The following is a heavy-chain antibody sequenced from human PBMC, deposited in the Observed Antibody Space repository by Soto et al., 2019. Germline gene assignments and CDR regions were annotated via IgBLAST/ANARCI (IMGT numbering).Heavy chain of an antibody. D-gene: IGHD3-22*01. V-gene: IGHV4-34*01. J-gene: IGHJ4*02. CDR1: GGSVSGYY. CDR2: INHSGST. Sequence: PSETLSLTCAVYGGSVSGYYWNWIRQPPGKGLEWIGEINHSGSTNYNPSLKSRVTISVDTSKNQFSLKLSSVTAEDTAVYYCARDSYDSSGYYSLFDYWGQGTLVTAPQ. CDR3: ARDSYDSSGYYSLFDY.